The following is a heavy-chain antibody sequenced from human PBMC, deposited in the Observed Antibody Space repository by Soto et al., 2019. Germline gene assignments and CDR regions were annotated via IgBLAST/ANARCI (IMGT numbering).Heavy chain of an antibody. D-gene: IGHD2-8*01. CDR3: ARGGGYCTPTSCAIGS. Sequence: VGSLRLSGAASGFTFSRYEMSWVRQAAGKGLEWVSRVSLTGDRTNYAGSVKGRFTVSRDNFKNTLYLEMDSLRPEDTAIYYCARGGGYCTPTSCAIGSWGRGTPVTVSS. CDR1: GFTFSRYE. V-gene: IGHV3-23*01. J-gene: IGHJ4*02. CDR2: VSLTGDRT.